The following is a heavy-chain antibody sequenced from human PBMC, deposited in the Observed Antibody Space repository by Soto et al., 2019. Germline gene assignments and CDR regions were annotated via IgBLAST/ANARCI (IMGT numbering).Heavy chain of an antibody. V-gene: IGHV3-30*18. CDR2: ISYDGSNK. D-gene: IGHD6-19*01. J-gene: IGHJ6*02. CDR1: GFTFSRYG. CDR3: AKGGIAVAEYYYGMDV. Sequence: QVQLVESGGGVVQPGRSLRLSCAASGFTFSRYGMHWVRQAPGKGLEWVAVISYDGSNKYYADSVKGRFTISRDNSKNPLYLKMNSLSAEDTAVYYCAKGGIAVAEYYYGMDVWGQGTTVTVSS.